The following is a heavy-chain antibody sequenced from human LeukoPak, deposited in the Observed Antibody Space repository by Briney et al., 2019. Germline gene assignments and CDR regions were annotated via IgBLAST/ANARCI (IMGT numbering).Heavy chain of an antibody. J-gene: IGHJ6*02. CDR3: ARALPRAGQSYYYYGMDV. D-gene: IGHD6-19*01. Sequence: SETLSLTCAVYGGSFSGYYWSWIRQPPGKGLEWIGEINHSGSTNYNPSLQSRVTISVDTSKNQFSLKLSSVTAADTAVYYCARALPRAGQSYYYYGMDVWGQGTTVTVSS. V-gene: IGHV4-34*01. CDR2: INHSGST. CDR1: GGSFSGYY.